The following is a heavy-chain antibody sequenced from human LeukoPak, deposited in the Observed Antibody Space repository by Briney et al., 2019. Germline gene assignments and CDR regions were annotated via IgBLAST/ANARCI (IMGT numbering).Heavy chain of an antibody. CDR3: ARIGYDYGDYWYFDL. CDR1: GGSLSSSSYC. J-gene: IGHJ2*01. V-gene: IGHV4-39*01. CDR2: IYYSGST. Sequence: PSETLSLTCTVSGGSLSSSSYCWGWIRQPPGKGLEWIGSIYYSGSTYYNPSLKSRVTISIDTSKNQFSLRLSSVTAADTAVYYCARIGYDYGDYWYFDLWGRGTLVTVSS. D-gene: IGHD4-17*01.